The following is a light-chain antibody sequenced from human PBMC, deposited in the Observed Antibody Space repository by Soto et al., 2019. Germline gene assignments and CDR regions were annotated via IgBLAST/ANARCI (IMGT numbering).Light chain of an antibody. CDR3: ATWDDSLNARGV. CDR1: RSNIGNNA. J-gene: IGLJ3*02. Sequence: QSVLTQTPSASGTPGQTVTISCSGSRSNIGNNAVSWYQQFPGTAPKLLIYNNNQRPSGVTDRFSGSKSGTSASLAISGLQPEDEADYYCATWDDSLNARGVFGAGTKLTVL. CDR2: NNN. V-gene: IGLV1-44*01.